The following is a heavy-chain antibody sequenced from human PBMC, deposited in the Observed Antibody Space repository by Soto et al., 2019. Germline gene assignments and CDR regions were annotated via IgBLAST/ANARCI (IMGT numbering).Heavy chain of an antibody. CDR3: ARDTTWIQLEGPYFDY. J-gene: IGHJ4*02. CDR1: GFTFSSYG. V-gene: IGHV3-33*01. CDR2: IWYDGSNK. D-gene: IGHD5-18*01. Sequence: QVQLVESGGGVVQPGRSLRLSCAASGFTFSSYGMHWVRQAPGKGLAWVAVIWYDGSNKYYADSVKGRFTISRDNSKNTLYLQMNSLRAEDTAVYYCARDTTWIQLEGPYFDYWGQGTLVTVSS.